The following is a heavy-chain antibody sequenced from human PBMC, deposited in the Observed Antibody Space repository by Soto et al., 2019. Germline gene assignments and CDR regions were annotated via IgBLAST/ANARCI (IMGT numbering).Heavy chain of an antibody. CDR3: AKVVDDYIWGSNDY. D-gene: IGHD3-16*01. V-gene: IGHV3-23*01. Sequence: EVQLLESGGGLVQPGGSLRLSCAASGFTFSSYAMSWVRQAPGKGLEWVSAISGSGGSTYYADSVKGRFTISRDNSKNTLYLQMNSLRAEDTAIYYCAKVVDDYIWGSNDYWGQGTLVTVSS. J-gene: IGHJ4*02. CDR2: ISGSGGST. CDR1: GFTFSSYA.